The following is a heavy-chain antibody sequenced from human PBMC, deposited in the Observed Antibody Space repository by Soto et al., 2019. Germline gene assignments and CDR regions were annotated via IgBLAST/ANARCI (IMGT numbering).Heavy chain of an antibody. V-gene: IGHV2-5*01. J-gene: IGHJ4*02. D-gene: IGHD3-3*01. CDR2: IYWNDDK. CDR1: GFSLSTSGVG. CDR3: AHSRGVRFLEWLLFDY. Sequence: SGPTLVKPTQTLTLTCTFSGFSLSTSGVGVGWIRQPPGKALEWLALIYWNDDKRYSPSLKSRLTITKDTSKNQVVLTMTNMDPVDTATYYCAHSRGVRFLEWLLFDYWGQGTLVTVSS.